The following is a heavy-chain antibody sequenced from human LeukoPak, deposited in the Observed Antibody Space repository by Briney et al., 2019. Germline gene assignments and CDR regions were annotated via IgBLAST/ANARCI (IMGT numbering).Heavy chain of an antibody. D-gene: IGHD2-2*01. CDR2: MNTNSGNT. CDR3: ARGGDIAVVPAAMVGP. J-gene: IGHJ5*02. CDR1: RYTFTSYD. Sequence: ASVKVSCKASRYTFTSYDINWVRQATGQGLEWVEWMNTNSGNTGHAQKFQGRLTMTRDTSTNTAYMELSSLRSEDTAVYYCARGGDIAVVPAAMVGPWGQGTLVTVSS. V-gene: IGHV1-8*01.